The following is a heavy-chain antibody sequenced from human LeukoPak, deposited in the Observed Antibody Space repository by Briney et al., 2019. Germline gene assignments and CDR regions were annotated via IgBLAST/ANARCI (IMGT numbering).Heavy chain of an antibody. Sequence: GGSLRLSCAASGFTFSSYWMSWVRQAPGKGLEWVANIKQDGSEKYYVDSAKGRFTISRDNAKNSLYLQMNSLRAEDTAVYYCARDDYVDAFDIWGQGTMVTVSS. D-gene: IGHD4-17*01. J-gene: IGHJ3*02. CDR1: GFTFSSYW. CDR2: IKQDGSEK. CDR3: ARDDYVDAFDI. V-gene: IGHV3-7*01.